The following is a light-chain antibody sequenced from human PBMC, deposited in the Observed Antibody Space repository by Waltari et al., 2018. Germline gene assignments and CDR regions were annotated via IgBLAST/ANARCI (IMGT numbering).Light chain of an antibody. Sequence: DIVMIQSPDPMAVALGERSTLNCKSSQSVLYSSNNKNYLAWYQQKPGQPPKLLIYWASTRESGVPDRFSGSWSGTDFTLTISSLQAEDVAVYYCQQYYSTPLTFGGGTKVEIK. V-gene: IGKV4-1*01. J-gene: IGKJ4*01. CDR1: QSVLYSSNNKNY. CDR2: WAS. CDR3: QQYYSTPLT.